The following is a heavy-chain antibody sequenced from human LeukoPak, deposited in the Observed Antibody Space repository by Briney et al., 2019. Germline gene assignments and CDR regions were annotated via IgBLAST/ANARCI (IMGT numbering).Heavy chain of an antibody. D-gene: IGHD3-22*01. Sequence: ASVKVSCKASGYTFTDYYMHWVRQAPGQGLEWMGWINPNSGGTNYAQKFQGRVTMTRDTSISTAYMELSSLRSDDTAVYYCARETGHSSDYYCDSWGQGTLVTVSS. CDR3: ARETGHSSDYYCDS. CDR1: GYTFTDYY. CDR2: INPNSGGT. J-gene: IGHJ4*02. V-gene: IGHV1-2*02.